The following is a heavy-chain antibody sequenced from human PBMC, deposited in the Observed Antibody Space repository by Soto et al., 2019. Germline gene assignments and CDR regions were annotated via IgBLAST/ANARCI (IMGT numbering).Heavy chain of an antibody. CDR2: ISYDGSNK. Sequence: QVQLVESGGGVVQPGRSLRLSCAASGFTFSSYGMHWVRQAPGKGLEWVAVISYDGSNKYYADSVKGRFTISRDNSKNTLYLRMNSLRAEDTAVYYCAKDRGGAPPPHYYYGMDVWGQGTTVTVSS. D-gene: IGHD1-26*01. CDR3: AKDRGGAPPPHYYYGMDV. J-gene: IGHJ6*02. CDR1: GFTFSSYG. V-gene: IGHV3-30*18.